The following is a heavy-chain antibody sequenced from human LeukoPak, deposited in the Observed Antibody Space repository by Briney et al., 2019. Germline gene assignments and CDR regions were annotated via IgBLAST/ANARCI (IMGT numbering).Heavy chain of an antibody. CDR3: ASAGRYRGPVDY. Sequence: SVKVSCKASGGTFSSYAISWVRQAPGQGLEWMGGIIPIFGTANYAQKFQGRVTITADESTSTAHMELSSLRSEDTAVYYCASAGRYRGPVDYWGQGTLVTVSS. D-gene: IGHD3-16*02. V-gene: IGHV1-69*01. CDR1: GGTFSSYA. CDR2: IIPIFGTA. J-gene: IGHJ4*02.